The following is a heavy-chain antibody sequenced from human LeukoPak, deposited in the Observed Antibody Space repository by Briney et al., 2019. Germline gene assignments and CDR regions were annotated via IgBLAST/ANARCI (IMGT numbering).Heavy chain of an antibody. CDR1: GFTFSDYW. Sequence: PEGSLRLSCAASGFTFSDYWMSWVRQAPGKGLEWVANIQQDGSEKYYVDSVKGRFTISRDNAKKSLFLQVSSLRGEDTAVYYCARDRGFSYGIDFWGQGTLVTVSS. J-gene: IGHJ4*02. V-gene: IGHV3-7*04. CDR2: IQQDGSEK. CDR3: ARDRGFSYGIDF. D-gene: IGHD5-18*01.